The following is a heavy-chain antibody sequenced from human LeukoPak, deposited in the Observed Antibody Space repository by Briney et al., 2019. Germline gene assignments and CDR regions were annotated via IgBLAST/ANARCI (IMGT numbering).Heavy chain of an antibody. J-gene: IGHJ4*02. CDR2: IYYSGST. V-gene: IGHV4-59*01. D-gene: IGHD3-3*01. CDR3: ARGGLGDHFDY. Sequence: SETLSLTCTVSGGSISSYYWSWIRQPPGKGLEWIGYIYYSGSTNYNPSLKSRVTISVDTSKNQFSLKLSSVTAADTAVYYCARGGLGDHFDYWGQGTLVTVSS. CDR1: GGSISSYY.